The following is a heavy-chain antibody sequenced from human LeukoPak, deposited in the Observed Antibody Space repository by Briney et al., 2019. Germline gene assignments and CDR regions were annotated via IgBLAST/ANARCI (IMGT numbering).Heavy chain of an antibody. CDR1: GFTFSSHS. CDR2: ISGSGGST. J-gene: IGHJ4*02. CDR3: AKTHTAMVPQTYYFDY. Sequence: GGSLRLSCAASGFTFSSHSMSWVRQAPGKGLEWVSAISGSGGSTYYADSVKGRFTISRDNSKNTLYLQMNSLRAEDTAVYYCAKTHTAMVPQTYYFDYWGQGTLVTVSS. V-gene: IGHV3-23*01. D-gene: IGHD5-18*01.